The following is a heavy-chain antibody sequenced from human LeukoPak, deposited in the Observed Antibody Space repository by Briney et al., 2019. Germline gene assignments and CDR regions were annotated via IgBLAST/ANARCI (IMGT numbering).Heavy chain of an antibody. D-gene: IGHD2-2*02. CDR3: AKGPSIVVVPAAIHH. J-gene: IGHJ5*02. CDR1: GFTFSSYA. Sequence: GSLRLSCAASGFTFSSYAMSWVRQAPGKGLEWVSAISGSGGSTYYADSVKGRFTISRDNSKNTLYLQMNSLRAEDTAVYYCAKGPSIVVVPAAIHHWGQGTLVTVSS. CDR2: ISGSGGST. V-gene: IGHV3-23*01.